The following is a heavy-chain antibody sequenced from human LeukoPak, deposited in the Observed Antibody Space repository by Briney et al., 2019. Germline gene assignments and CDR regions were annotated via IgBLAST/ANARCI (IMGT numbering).Heavy chain of an antibody. CDR1: GFTFGDYA. CDR3: ARADYENWFDP. J-gene: IGHJ5*02. V-gene: IGHV3-53*01. CDR2: IYTGGST. Sequence: AGGSLRLSCTASGFTFGDYAMSWVRQAPGKGLEWVSVIYTGGSTYYADSVKGRFTISRDNSKNTLYLQMNSLRDEDTAVYYCARADYENWFDPWGQGTLVTVSS. D-gene: IGHD3-22*01.